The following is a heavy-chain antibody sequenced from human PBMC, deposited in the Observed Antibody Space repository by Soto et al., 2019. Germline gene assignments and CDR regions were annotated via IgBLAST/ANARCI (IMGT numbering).Heavy chain of an antibody. D-gene: IGHD3-3*01. CDR1: GFMFGVYW. CDR2: INDDGSER. V-gene: IGHV3-7*01. J-gene: IGHJ4*02. Sequence: EAQLVESGGGLDQPGGSLRLSCEASGFMFGVYWMSWVRQAPGKGLEWVANINDDGSERNYVDSVKGRFTISRDTPNNLLFLQMNSLRDEDTAVYYCAREFYGYYTYGPGDYWGQGTLVAVSS. CDR3: AREFYGYYTYGPGDY.